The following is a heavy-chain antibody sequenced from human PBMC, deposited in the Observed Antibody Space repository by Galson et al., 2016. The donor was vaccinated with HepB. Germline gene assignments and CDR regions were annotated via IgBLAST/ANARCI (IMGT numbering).Heavy chain of an antibody. J-gene: IGHJ4*02. CDR1: GYRFASYW. CDR2: IYPGDSDT. CDR3: AYAGLGTYYNI. Sequence: QSGAEVKKPGESLNISRQGSGYRFASYWIGWVRQMPGNGLEWMGIIYPGDSDTRYRPPFQGQVTISADKSISTAYLQWSSLKASDTAMYYCAYAGLGTYYNIWGQGTLVTVSS. D-gene: IGHD3-10*01. V-gene: IGHV5-51*01.